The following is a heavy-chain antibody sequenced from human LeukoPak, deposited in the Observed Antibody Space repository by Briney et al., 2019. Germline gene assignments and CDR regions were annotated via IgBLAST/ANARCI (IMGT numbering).Heavy chain of an antibody. CDR3: ARGVGWPHTMTYYYYYMDV. V-gene: IGHV4-34*01. CDR1: GGSFSNYY. D-gene: IGHD1-26*01. J-gene: IGHJ6*03. CDR2: INHSGST. Sequence: SETLSLTCAVYGGSFSNYYYSWIRRPPGKGLEWIGEINHSGSTNYNPSLKSRVTMSVDTSKNQFSLNLSSVTAADAAVYYCARGVGWPHTMTYYYYYMDVWGKGTPVTVSS.